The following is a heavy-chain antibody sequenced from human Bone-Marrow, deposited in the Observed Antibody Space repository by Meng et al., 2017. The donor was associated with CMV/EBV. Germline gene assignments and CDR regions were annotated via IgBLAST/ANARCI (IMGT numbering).Heavy chain of an antibody. V-gene: IGHV3-53*01. D-gene: IGHD6-13*01. CDR1: GFTVSSNY. Sequence: GESLKISCAASGFTVSSNYMSWVRQAPGKGLEWVSVNYSGGSTYYADSVKGRFTISRDNSKNTLYLQMNSLRAADTAVYYCARGGQLATYWGQGTLVTVSS. CDR3: ARGGQLATY. CDR2: NYSGGST. J-gene: IGHJ4*02.